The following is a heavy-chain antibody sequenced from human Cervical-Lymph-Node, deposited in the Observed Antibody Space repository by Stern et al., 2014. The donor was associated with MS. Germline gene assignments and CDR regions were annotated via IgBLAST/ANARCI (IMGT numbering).Heavy chain of an antibody. J-gene: IGHJ4*02. CDR1: GFSLSSSGEG. D-gene: IGHD6-19*01. CDR3: AHRQSGKNSGWDQGIYDC. Sequence: QVTLKESGPTLMSPTQTLTLTCTFSGFSLSSSGEGVGWIRQPPGKALEWLAVIYWDDDKRYSPSLRSRLTIIKDTSKNHVVLIMTNMDPVDTATYYCAHRQSGKNSGWDQGIYDCWGQGTLVTVYS. CDR2: IYWDDDK. V-gene: IGHV2-5*02.